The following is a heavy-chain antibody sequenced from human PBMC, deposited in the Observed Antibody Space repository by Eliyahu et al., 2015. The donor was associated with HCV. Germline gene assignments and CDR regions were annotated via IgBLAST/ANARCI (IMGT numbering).Heavy chain of an antibody. CDR2: INHSGST. V-gene: IGHV4-34*01. CDR1: GGSFSGYY. CDR3: ARRSIAVAGTGFDY. D-gene: IGHD6-19*01. J-gene: IGHJ4*02. Sequence: QVQLQQWGAGLLKPSETLSLTCAVYGGSFSGYYWSWIRQPPGKGLEWIGEINHSGSTNYNPSLKSRVTISVDTSKNQFSLKLSSVTAADTAVYYCARRSIAVAGTGFDYWGQGTLVTVSS.